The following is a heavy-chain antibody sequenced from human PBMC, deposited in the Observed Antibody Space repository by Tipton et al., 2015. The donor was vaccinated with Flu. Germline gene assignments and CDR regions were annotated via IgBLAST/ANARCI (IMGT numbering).Heavy chain of an antibody. D-gene: IGHD3-10*01. V-gene: IGHV3-23*01. Sequence: GSLRLSCATSGFTISAYEMNWVRQAPGRGLEWVSGISGGSGSIFYADSVRGRFTIPREPSKNSLSLQMNSLTVEDTAVYYCARDVGGSINFWGQGTLVTVSS. CDR2: ISGGSGSI. J-gene: IGHJ4*02. CDR1: GFTISAYE. CDR3: ARDVGGSINF.